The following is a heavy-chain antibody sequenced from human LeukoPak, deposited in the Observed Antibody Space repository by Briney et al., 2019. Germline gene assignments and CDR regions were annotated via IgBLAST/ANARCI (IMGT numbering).Heavy chain of an antibody. CDR1: GGSISSSSYY. J-gene: IGHJ4*02. D-gene: IGHD5-18*01. CDR2: IYYSGST. CDR3: ARRFSVDDTAMFDF. Sequence: SETLSLTCTVSGGSISSSSYYWGWIRQPPGKGLEWIGSIYYSGSTYYNPSPKSRVTISVDTSKNQFSLNLSSVTAADTAVYYCARRFSVDDTAMFDFWGQGTLVTVSS. V-gene: IGHV4-39*01.